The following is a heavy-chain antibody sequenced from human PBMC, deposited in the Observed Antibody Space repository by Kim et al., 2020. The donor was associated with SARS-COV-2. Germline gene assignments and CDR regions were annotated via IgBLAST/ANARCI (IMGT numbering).Heavy chain of an antibody. Sequence: SETLSLTCAVYGGSFSGYYWSWIRQPPGKGLEWIGEINHSGSTNYNPSLKSRVTISVDTTKNQFSLKRSCVTAADTAVYYCARRLMWDIVVVPAAYPFDYWGPGALFTVSS. CDR3: ARRLMWDIVVVPAAYPFDY. CDR2: INHSGST. J-gene: IGHJ4*02. V-gene: IGHV4-34*01. D-gene: IGHD2-2*01. CDR1: GGSFSGYY.